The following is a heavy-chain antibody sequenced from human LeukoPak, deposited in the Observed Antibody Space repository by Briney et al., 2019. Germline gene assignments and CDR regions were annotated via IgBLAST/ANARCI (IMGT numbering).Heavy chain of an antibody. V-gene: IGHV4-61*01. CDR1: GGSVSSGSYY. Sequence: SETLSLTCTVSGGSVSSGSYYWRWIRQPPGKGLEWIGYIYYSGNTNYNPSLKSRVTISVDTSKNQFSLKLNSVTAADTAVYYCARVRYYYGSGSYSDYWGQGTLVTVSS. J-gene: IGHJ4*02. D-gene: IGHD3-10*01. CDR3: ARVRYYYGSGSYSDY. CDR2: IYYSGNT.